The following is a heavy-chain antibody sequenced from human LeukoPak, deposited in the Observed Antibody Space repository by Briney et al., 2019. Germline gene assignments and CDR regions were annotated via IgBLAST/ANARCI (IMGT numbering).Heavy chain of an antibody. V-gene: IGHV3-30-3*01. Sequence: GRSLRLSCAASGFTFSSYAMHWVRQAPGKGLEWVAVISYDGSNKYYADSVKGRFTISRDNSKNTLYLQMNSLRAEDTAVYYCAPSGDYWGQGTPVTVSS. CDR2: ISYDGSNK. D-gene: IGHD6-25*01. J-gene: IGHJ4*02. CDR1: GFTFSSYA. CDR3: APSGDY.